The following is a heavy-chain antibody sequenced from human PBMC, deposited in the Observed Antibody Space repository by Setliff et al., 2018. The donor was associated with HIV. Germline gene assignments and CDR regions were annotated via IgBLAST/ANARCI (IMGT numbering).Heavy chain of an antibody. Sequence: GGSLRLSCAASGFTFNNAWMTWVRQAPGKGLEWVANIQQHGSEIHYVASVEGRFTISRDNAKNSLYLQMHSLRVEDTAVYYCAAVPWGHSSLIIDHWGQGTPVTVSS. J-gene: IGHJ4*02. D-gene: IGHD3-16*01. CDR3: AAVPWGHSSLIIDH. CDR1: GFTFNNAW. CDR2: IQQHGSEI. V-gene: IGHV3-7*01.